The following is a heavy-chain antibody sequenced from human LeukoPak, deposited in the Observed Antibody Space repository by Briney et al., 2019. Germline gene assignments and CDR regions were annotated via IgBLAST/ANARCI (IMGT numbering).Heavy chain of an antibody. CDR2: IYYSGST. J-gene: IGHJ4*02. V-gene: IGHV4-39*01. D-gene: IGHD3-10*01. CDR1: GGSISSSSYY. Sequence: PSETLSLTCTVSGGSISSSSYYWGWIRQPPGKGLEWIGSIYYSGSTYYNPSLKSRVTISVDTSKNQFSLKLSSVTAADTAVYYCARTLPYGFGDHWGQGTLVTVSS. CDR3: ARTLPYGFGDH.